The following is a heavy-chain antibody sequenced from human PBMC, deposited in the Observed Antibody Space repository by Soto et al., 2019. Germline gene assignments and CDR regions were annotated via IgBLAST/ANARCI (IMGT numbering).Heavy chain of an antibody. Sequence: GGSLRLSCAASGFTFRSYWMHWVRQAPGKGLVWVSRISPDGSITNYADSVKGRFTISRDNAKNTLFLQMNSLRAEDTAVYYCTREVATVPDYWGQGALVTVSS. J-gene: IGHJ4*02. CDR1: GFTFRSYW. D-gene: IGHD6-13*01. CDR3: TREVATVPDY. V-gene: IGHV3-74*01. CDR2: ISPDGSIT.